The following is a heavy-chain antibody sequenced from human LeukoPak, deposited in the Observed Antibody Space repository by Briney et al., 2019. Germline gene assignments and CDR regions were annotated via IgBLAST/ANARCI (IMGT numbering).Heavy chain of an antibody. J-gene: IGHJ4*02. CDR1: GYTFTSYY. CDR3: ARDGVAGVYYFDY. CDR2: INPSGGST. Sequence: ASVKVSCKASGYTFTSYYMHWVRQAPGQGLVWMGIINPSGGSTNYAQKFQGRVTMTRDMSTSTVYMELSSLRSEDTAVYYCARDGVAGVYYFDYWGQGTLVTVSS. V-gene: IGHV1-46*01. D-gene: IGHD6-19*01.